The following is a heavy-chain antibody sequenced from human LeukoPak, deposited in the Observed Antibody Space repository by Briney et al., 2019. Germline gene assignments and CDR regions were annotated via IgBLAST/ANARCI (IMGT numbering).Heavy chain of an antibody. V-gene: IGHV3-23*01. D-gene: IGHD3-22*01. CDR2: ISGSGDST. CDR1: GFTFSTYA. Sequence: GGSLRLSCAASGFTFSTYAVNWVRQAPGKGLGWVSTISGSGDSTYYADSVKGRFTIPRDSSKDTLYLQMSSVRVDDTAVYYCARDRGRYYDSRGFYWGYYFDSWGQGILVTVST. J-gene: IGHJ4*02. CDR3: ARDRGRYYDSRGFYWGYYFDS.